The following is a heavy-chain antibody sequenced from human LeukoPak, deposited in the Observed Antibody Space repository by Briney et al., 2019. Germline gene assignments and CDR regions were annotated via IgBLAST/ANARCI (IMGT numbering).Heavy chain of an antibody. CDR2: INHSGST. V-gene: IGHV4-34*01. Sequence: SETLSLTCAVYGGSFSGYYWSWIRQPPGKGLEWIGEINHSGSTNYNPSLTSRVTISVDTSKNQFSLKLSSVTAADTAVYYCARGFGFSRAFDYWGQGTLVTVSS. D-gene: IGHD3-3*01. CDR1: GGSFSGYY. CDR3: ARGFGFSRAFDY. J-gene: IGHJ4*02.